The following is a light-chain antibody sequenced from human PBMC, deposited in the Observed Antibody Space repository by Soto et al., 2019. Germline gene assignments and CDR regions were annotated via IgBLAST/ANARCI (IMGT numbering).Light chain of an antibody. CDR3: SSYTSSSPRA. V-gene: IGLV2-14*01. CDR1: SSDVGGYNY. CDR2: DVS. Sequence: QSALTQPASVSGSPGQSITISCTGTSSDVGGYNYVSWYQQHPGKAPKLMIYDVSNRPSGVSNRFSGSKSGNTASLTISGLQAADEADYYCSSYTSSSPRAFGTGTKLTVL. J-gene: IGLJ1*01.